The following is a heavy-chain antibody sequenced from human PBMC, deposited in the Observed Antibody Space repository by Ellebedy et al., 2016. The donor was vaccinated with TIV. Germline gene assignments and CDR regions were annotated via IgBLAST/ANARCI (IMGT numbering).Heavy chain of an antibody. CDR2: INPSGGST. V-gene: IGHV1-46*01. CDR1: RYTFTSYY. CDR3: AKSEAGGFLYYYYGMDV. Sequence: ASVKVSXKASRYTFTSYYMHWVRQAPGQGLEWMGIINPSGGSTSYAQKFQGRVTMTRDTSTNTAYMELSSLRSEDTAVYYCAKSEAGGFLYYYYGMDVWGQGTTVTVSS. D-gene: IGHD6-19*01. J-gene: IGHJ6*02.